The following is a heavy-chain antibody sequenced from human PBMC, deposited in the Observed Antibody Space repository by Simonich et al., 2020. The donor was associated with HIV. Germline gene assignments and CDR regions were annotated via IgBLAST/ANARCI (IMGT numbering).Heavy chain of an antibody. Sequence: EYGGGLVQPGGSLRLSCVASGFTFSNYWMHWVRQVPGKGLVWVSRINSDGTATDYADSVKGRFTISRDNAKNSLYLQMNSLRAEDTALYYCAKDMSSSWYTAFEIWGQGTMVTVSS. J-gene: IGHJ3*02. CDR3: AKDMSSSWYTAFEI. D-gene: IGHD6-13*01. CDR2: INSDGTAT. CDR1: GFTFSNYW. V-gene: IGHV3-74*01.